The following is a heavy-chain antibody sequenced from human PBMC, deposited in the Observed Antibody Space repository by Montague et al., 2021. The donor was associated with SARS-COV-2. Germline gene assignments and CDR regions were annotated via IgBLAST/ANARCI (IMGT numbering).Heavy chain of an antibody. D-gene: IGHD5-24*01. CDR2: IYYSGST. J-gene: IGHJ2*01. CDR3: ARDGYNAHQNYWYFDL. Sequence: SETLSLTCTVSGGSISSYYWSWIRQPPGKGLEWIGYIYYSGSTNXXPSLKNRVTISVDTSKNQFSLKLSSVTAADTAVYYCARDGYNAHQNYWYFDLWGRGTLVTVSS. CDR1: GGSISSYY. V-gene: IGHV4-59*12.